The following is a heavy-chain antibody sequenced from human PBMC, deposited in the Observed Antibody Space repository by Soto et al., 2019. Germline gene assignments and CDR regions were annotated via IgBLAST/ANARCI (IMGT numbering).Heavy chain of an antibody. CDR1: GGSISSGGYY. CDR2: IYYSGST. J-gene: IGHJ5*02. V-gene: IGHV4-31*03. Sequence: PSETLSLTCTVSGGSISSGGYYWSWIRQHPGKGLEWIGYIYYSGSTYYNPSLKSRVTISVDTSKNQFSLKLSSVTAADTAVYYCARDGEKTIFGVSNEYNWFDPWGQGTLVTVSS. CDR3: ARDGEKTIFGVSNEYNWFDP. D-gene: IGHD3-3*01.